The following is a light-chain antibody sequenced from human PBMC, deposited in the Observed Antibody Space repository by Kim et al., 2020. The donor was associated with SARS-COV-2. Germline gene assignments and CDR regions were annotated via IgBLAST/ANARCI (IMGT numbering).Light chain of an antibody. CDR1: QNINRW. Sequence: DIQMTQSPSTLSASVGDRVTITCRASQNINRWLAWHQQKPGKAPKALIYTASDLESGVPSRFSGHGSGTEFTLSISSLQPEDSATYYCQQYASLPLTFSQGTKVDIK. V-gene: IGKV1-5*03. J-gene: IGKJ1*01. CDR3: QQYASLPLT. CDR2: TAS.